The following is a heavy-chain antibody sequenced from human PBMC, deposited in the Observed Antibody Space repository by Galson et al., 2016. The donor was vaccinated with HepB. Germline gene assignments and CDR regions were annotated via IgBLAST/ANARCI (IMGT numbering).Heavy chain of an antibody. D-gene: IGHD2-15*01. CDR1: GGSFNAYY. CDR2: INHSGFS. V-gene: IGHV4-34*01. CDR3: ARVVVAATNWFDT. Sequence: ETLSLTCGVSGGSFNAYYWSWIRQSPGKGLEWIGEINHSGFSKYNPSLRSRVTISVDTSKTQFSLKLTTMTAADTAVYYCARVVVAATNWFDTWGQGSQVTVSS. J-gene: IGHJ5*02.